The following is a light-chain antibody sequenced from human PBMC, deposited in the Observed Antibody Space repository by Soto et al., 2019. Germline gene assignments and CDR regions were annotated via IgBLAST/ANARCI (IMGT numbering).Light chain of an antibody. J-gene: IGLJ2*01. V-gene: IGLV6-57*04. CDR1: SGSIASNY. CDR2: EDN. CDR3: QSYHSGSVV. Sequence: NFMLTQPHSVSESPGKTVTISCTRSSGSIASNYVQWYQQRPGSAPTPVIYEDNERPSGVPDRFSGSIDSSSNSASLTISGLKTDDEADYYCQSYHSGSVVFGGGTKLTVL.